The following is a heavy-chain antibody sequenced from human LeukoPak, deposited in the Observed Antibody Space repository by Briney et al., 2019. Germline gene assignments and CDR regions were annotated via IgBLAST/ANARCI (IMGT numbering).Heavy chain of an antibody. Sequence: GGSLRLSCAASGFTFSSYGMHWVRQAPGKGLEWVAFIRYDGSNKYYADSVKGRFTISRDNSKNTLYLQMNSLRAEDTAVYYCAKEGDYYDSSGHYYPYYFDYWGQGTLVTVSS. CDR1: GFTFSSYG. D-gene: IGHD3-22*01. V-gene: IGHV3-30*02. J-gene: IGHJ4*02. CDR2: IRYDGSNK. CDR3: AKEGDYYDSSGHYYPYYFDY.